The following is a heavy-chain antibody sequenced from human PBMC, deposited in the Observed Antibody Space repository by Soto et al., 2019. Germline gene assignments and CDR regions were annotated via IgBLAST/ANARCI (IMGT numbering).Heavy chain of an antibody. CDR2: TYYRSKWYS. CDR3: ARGSYYSGWV. D-gene: IGHD6-19*01. V-gene: IGHV6-1*01. CDR1: GDSVSSTSAA. J-gene: IGHJ4*02. Sequence: SQTLSLTCAISGDSVSSTSAAWSWIRQSLSRGLEWLGRTYYRSKWYSDYAVSVKSRITINPDTSKNQFSLQLNSVTAEDTAVYYCARGSYYSGWVRGRGTLVTVSS.